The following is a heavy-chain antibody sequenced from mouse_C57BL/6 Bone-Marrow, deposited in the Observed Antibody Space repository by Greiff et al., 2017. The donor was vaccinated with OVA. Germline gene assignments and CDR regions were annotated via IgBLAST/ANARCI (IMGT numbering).Heavy chain of an antibody. CDR3: ARDYYGSPLDY. D-gene: IGHD1-1*01. Sequence: LQESGPELVKPGASVKISCKASGYAFSSSWMNWVKQRPGKGLEWIGRIYPGDGDTNYNGKFKGKATLTADKSSSTAYMQLSSLTSEDSAVYFCARDYYGSPLDYWGQGTTLTVSS. J-gene: IGHJ2*01. V-gene: IGHV1-82*01. CDR1: GYAFSSSW. CDR2: IYPGDGDT.